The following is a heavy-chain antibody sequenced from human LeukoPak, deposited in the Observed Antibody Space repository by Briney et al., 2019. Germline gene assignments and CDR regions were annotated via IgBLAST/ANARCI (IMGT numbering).Heavy chain of an antibody. CDR3: ARKDNYGYYDY. V-gene: IGHV4-39*01. CDR1: GGSISSSSYY. CDR2: IYYSGST. D-gene: IGHD3-22*01. Sequence: SETLSLTCTVSGGSISSSSYYWGWIRQPPGKGLEWIGSIYYSGSTYYNPSLKSRGTISVDTSKNQFSLKLSSVTAADTAVYYCARKDNYGYYDYWGQGTLVTVSS. J-gene: IGHJ4*02.